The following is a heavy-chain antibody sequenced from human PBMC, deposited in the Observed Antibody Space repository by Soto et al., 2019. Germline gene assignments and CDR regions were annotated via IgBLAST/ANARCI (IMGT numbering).Heavy chain of an antibody. Sequence: NPSETVSLTCTVSGGSISSYYWSWIRQPPGRGLEWIGYISYSGTAYYNASLWSRASISVDTSKSQFSLKLSSVTAADTAVYYCARDYYDSSDYTTNWFDPWGQGTLVTVSS. J-gene: IGHJ5*02. CDR2: ISYSGTA. D-gene: IGHD3-22*01. CDR1: GGSISSYY. CDR3: ARDYYDSSDYTTNWFDP. V-gene: IGHV4-59*08.